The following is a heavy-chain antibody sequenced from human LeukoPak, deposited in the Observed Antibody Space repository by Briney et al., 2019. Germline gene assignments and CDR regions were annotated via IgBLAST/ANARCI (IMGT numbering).Heavy chain of an antibody. CDR3: ARIKCGGDCRGYYYYYHMDV. V-gene: IGHV4-59*10. CDR1: GGSFSGYY. CDR2: IYTTGST. J-gene: IGHJ6*03. D-gene: IGHD2-21*02. Sequence: SETLSLTCAVYGGSFSGYYWSWLRQPAGKGLEWIGRIYTTGSTNYNPSLKSRLTISVDTSKNQFSLKLRSVTAADAAVYYCARIKCGGDCRGYYYYYHMDVWGKGTTVTISS.